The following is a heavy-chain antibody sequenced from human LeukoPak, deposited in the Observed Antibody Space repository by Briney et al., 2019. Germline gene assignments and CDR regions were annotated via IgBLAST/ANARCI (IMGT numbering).Heavy chain of an antibody. CDR3: ARIQGTSVDYFFDH. D-gene: IGHD5/OR15-5a*01. CDR2: ISGSGGFT. V-gene: IGHV3-23*01. Sequence: GGSLRLSCAASGFTFSNYAMSWVRQAPGKGLEWVSAISGSGGFTYYADSVKGQFTISRDNSKNTLYLQMNSLRAGDTAVYYCARIQGTSVDYFFDHWGQGTLVTVSS. CDR1: GFTFSNYA. J-gene: IGHJ4*02.